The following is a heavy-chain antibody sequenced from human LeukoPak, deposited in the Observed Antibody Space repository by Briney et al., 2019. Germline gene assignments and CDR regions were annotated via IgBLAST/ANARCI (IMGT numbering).Heavy chain of an antibody. J-gene: IGHJ3*02. CDR1: GFTFSSYW. CDR2: IKQDGSEK. V-gene: IGHV3-7*03. CDR3: AKDRGLVGATGAFDI. D-gene: IGHD1-26*01. Sequence: GGSLRLSCAASGFTFSSYWMSWVRQAPGKGLEWVANIKQDGSEKYYVDSVKGRFTISRDNSKNTLYPQMNSLRAEDTAVYYCAKDRGLVGATGAFDIWGQGTMVTVSS.